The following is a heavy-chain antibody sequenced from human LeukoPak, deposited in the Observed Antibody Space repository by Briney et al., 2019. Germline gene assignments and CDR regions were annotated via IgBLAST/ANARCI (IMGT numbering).Heavy chain of an antibody. J-gene: IGHJ4*02. CDR1: GFTFSRYA. CDR3: GKDIGSGWSFDY. D-gene: IGHD6-19*01. CDR2: ISGSGGST. Sequence: GGSLRLSCAASGFTFSRYAMTWVRQAPGKGLEWVSTISGSGGSTYYADSVKGRFTISRDKSTNTLHLQMNSLRAEDTAVYYCGKDIGSGWSFDYWGQGTLVTVSS. V-gene: IGHV3-23*01.